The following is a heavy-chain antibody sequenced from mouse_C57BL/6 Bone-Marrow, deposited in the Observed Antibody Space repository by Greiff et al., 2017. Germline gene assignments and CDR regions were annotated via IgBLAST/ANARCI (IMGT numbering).Heavy chain of an antibody. CDR1: GFTFSSYG. Sequence: DVKLVESGGDLVKPGGSLKLSCAASGFTFSSYGMSWVRQTPDKRLEWVASISSGGSYTYYPDSGKGRFTISRDNAKNTLYLQMSSMKAEDTAMYYCARPNYYYGSSYLDYWGQGTTLTVSS. J-gene: IGHJ2*01. CDR3: ARPNYYYGSSYLDY. CDR2: ISSGGSYT. D-gene: IGHD1-1*01. V-gene: IGHV5-6*02.